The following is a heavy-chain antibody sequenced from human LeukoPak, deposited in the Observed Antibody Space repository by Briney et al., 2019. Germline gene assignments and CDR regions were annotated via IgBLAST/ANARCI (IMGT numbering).Heavy chain of an antibody. V-gene: IGHV4-4*08. CDR2: IYTSGIT. Sequence: SETLSLTCTVSGGSISSYYWSWIRQPPGKGLEWIGRIYTSGITNYNPSLKSRVTISVDTSKNQFSLKLSSVTAADTAVYYCARGILYYDILTGYLLYYFDYWGQGTLVTVSS. D-gene: IGHD3-9*01. CDR3: ARGILYYDILTGYLLYYFDY. J-gene: IGHJ4*02. CDR1: GGSISSYY.